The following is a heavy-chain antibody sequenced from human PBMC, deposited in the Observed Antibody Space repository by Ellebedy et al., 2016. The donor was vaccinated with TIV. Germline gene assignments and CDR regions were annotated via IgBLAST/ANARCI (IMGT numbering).Heavy chain of an antibody. CDR2: IWYDGSYK. Sequence: GGSLRLXXAASGFTLGAYGMHWVRQAPGKGLEWVSTIWYDGSYKYYGNSVKGRFTVSRDNSNNTLYLQMNSLRVEDTATYYCARDLGRVWMLEYSFDCWGQGILVTVSS. J-gene: IGHJ4*02. CDR3: ARDLGRVWMLEYSFDC. CDR1: GFTLGAYG. D-gene: IGHD2-8*01. V-gene: IGHV3-33*01.